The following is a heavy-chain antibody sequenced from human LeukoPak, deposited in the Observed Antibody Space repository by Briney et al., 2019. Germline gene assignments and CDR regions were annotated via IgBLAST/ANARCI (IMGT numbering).Heavy chain of an antibody. CDR2: ISGGGSGT. V-gene: IGHV3-23*01. CDR1: GFTFSSYA. J-gene: IGHJ3*02. CDR3: AKAVGSSGYFSRDAFDI. Sequence: PGGSLRLSYAPSGFTFSSYAMSWVCQAPGKGLEWVAVISGGGSGTYYADSVRGRFTISRDNSKNTVYLQMNSLRAEDTAIYYCAKAVGSSGYFSRDAFDIWGQGTMVTVSS. D-gene: IGHD3-22*01.